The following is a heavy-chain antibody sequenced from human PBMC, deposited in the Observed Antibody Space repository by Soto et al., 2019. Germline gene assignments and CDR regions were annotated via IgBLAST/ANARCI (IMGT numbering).Heavy chain of an antibody. CDR3: AKDKVPVVVTAPSAY. D-gene: IGHD2-21*02. Sequence: QVQLVESGGGVVQPGRSLRLSCAASGFTFSSYGMHWVRQAPGKGPEWVAVISYDGSNKYYADSVKGRFTISRDNSKNTLYLQMTSLRAEDTAVYYCAKDKVPVVVTAPSAYWGEGALGTVSS. V-gene: IGHV3-30*18. CDR2: ISYDGSNK. J-gene: IGHJ4*02. CDR1: GFTFSSYG.